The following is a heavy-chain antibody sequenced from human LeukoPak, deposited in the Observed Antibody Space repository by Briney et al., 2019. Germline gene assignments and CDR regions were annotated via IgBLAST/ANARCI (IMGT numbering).Heavy chain of an antibody. CDR2: MNPNSGNT. CDR1: GYTFTSYD. J-gene: IGHJ6*02. D-gene: IGHD3-10*01. V-gene: IGHV1-8*01. Sequence: GASVKVSCTASGYTFTSYDINWVRQATGQGLGWMGWMNPNSGNTGYAQKFQGRVTMTRNTSISTAYMELSSLRSEDTAVYYCARGDLLLWFGEPLGYYYGMDVWGQGTTVTVSS. CDR3: ARGDLLLWFGEPLGYYYGMDV.